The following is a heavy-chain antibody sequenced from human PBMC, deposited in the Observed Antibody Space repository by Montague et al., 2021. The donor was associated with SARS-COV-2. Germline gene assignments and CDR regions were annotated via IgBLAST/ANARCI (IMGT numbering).Heavy chain of an antibody. V-gene: IGHV3-21*01. CDR3: VRGGACSGGKCNGGARD. D-gene: IGHD2-15*01. CDR2: ISSSSSSI. Sequence: SLRLSCAASGFTFRSYTMNWVSQSPGMGLEWVSFISSSSSSIYYADSLKGRFTISRDNAKNSLYLQMNSLRVEDTAVYYCVRGGACSGGKCNGGARDWGQGTLVTVSS. CDR1: GFTFRSYT. J-gene: IGHJ4*02.